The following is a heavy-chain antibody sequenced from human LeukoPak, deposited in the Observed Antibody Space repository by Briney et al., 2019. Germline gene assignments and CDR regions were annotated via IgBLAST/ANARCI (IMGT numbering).Heavy chain of an antibody. Sequence: GGSLRLSCAASGFTVSSNYMSWVRQAPGEGLGWVSVIYSGGSTYYADSVKGRFTLSRDNFARDSRHSGNAFVGLRSYWYFDLWGRGTLVTVSS. CDR2: IYSGGST. D-gene: IGHD4-23*01. V-gene: IGHV3-66*02. J-gene: IGHJ2*01. CDR3: L. CDR1: GFTVSSNY.